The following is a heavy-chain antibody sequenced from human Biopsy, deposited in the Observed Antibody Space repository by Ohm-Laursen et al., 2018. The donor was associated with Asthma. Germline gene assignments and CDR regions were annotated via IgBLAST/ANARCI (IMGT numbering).Heavy chain of an antibody. CDR1: GGTFNTYV. CDR2: INSVFGTT. D-gene: IGHD2-2*01. J-gene: IGHJ4*02. V-gene: IGHV1-69*01. Sequence: SSVKVSCNSLGGTFNTYVIGWVRQAPGQGLEWMGGINSVFGTTTYPQKFQDRVTITADDSTSTVCMELSSLRSEDTAVYYCARKAGSCISRTCYSLDFWGQGTLVTVSS. CDR3: ARKAGSCISRTCYSLDF.